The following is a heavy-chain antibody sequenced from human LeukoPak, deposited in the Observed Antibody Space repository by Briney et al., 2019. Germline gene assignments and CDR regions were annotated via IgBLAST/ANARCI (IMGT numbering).Heavy chain of an antibody. CDR3: ARASDILTGPNWFDP. V-gene: IGHV1-8*01. CDR2: MNPSSGNT. D-gene: IGHD3-9*01. Sequence: ASVKVSCKASGYTFTSYDINWVRQATGQGLEWMGWMNPSSGNTGYAQKFQGRVTMTRNTSISTAYMELSSLRSEDTAVYYCARASDILTGPNWFDPWGQGTLVTVSS. J-gene: IGHJ5*02. CDR1: GYTFTSYD.